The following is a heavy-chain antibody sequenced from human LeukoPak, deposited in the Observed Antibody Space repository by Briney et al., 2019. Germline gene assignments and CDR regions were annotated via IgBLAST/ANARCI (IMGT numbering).Heavy chain of an antibody. Sequence: ASVKVSCKASGYTFTSYYMHWVRQAPGQGLEWMGIINPSGGSTSYAQKFQGRVTMTRDTSTSTVYMELSSLRSEDTAVYYCARGPAHYYDSSGLRGAFDIWGQGTMVTVSS. V-gene: IGHV1-46*01. J-gene: IGHJ3*02. CDR2: INPSGGST. D-gene: IGHD3-22*01. CDR1: GYTFTSYY. CDR3: ARGPAHYYDSSGLRGAFDI.